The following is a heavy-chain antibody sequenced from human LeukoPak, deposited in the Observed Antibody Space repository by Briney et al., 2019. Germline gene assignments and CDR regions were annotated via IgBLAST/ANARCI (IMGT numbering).Heavy chain of an antibody. J-gene: IGHJ5*02. CDR1: GFTLSDYY. V-gene: IGHV3-11*01. D-gene: IGHD6-13*01. CDR3: ARARGQQLSNWFDP. Sequence: GGSLRLSCAASGFTLSDYYMSWIRQAPGKGLEWVSYISSSGSTIYYADSVKGRFTISRDNAKNSLYLQMNSLRAEDTAVYYCARARGQQLSNWFDPWGQGTLVTVSS. CDR2: ISSSGSTI.